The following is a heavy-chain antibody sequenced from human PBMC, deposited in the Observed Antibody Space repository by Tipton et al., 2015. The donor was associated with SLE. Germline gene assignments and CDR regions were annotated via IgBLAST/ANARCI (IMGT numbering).Heavy chain of an antibody. CDR3: AKDAYSSSSGGMDV. CDR1: GFTFSSYA. J-gene: IGHJ6*02. CDR2: ISYDGSNK. Sequence: SLRLSCAASGFTFSSYAMHWVRQAPGKGLEWVAVISYDGSNKYYADSVKGRFTISRDNSKNTLYLQMNSLRVEDTAVFYCAKDAYSSSSGGMDVWGQGTTVTVSS. V-gene: IGHV3-30-3*02. D-gene: IGHD6-6*01.